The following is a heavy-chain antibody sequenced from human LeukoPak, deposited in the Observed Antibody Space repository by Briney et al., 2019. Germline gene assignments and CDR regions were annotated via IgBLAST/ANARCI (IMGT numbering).Heavy chain of an antibody. CDR2: ISGSGGST. D-gene: IGHD3-10*01. CDR1: GVTFSSYA. J-gene: IGHJ4*02. CDR3: AKDAALWFGESQAGTIDY. Sequence: GGSLRLSCAASGVTFSSYAMSWVRQAPGKGLEWVSAISGSGGSTYYADSVKGRFTIYRDNSKNTLYLQMNSLRAEDTAVYYCAKDAALWFGESQAGTIDYWGQGTLVTVSS. V-gene: IGHV3-23*01.